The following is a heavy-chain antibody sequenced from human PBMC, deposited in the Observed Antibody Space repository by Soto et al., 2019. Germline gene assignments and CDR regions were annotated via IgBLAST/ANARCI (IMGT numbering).Heavy chain of an antibody. Sequence: SETLSLTCTVSGGSISSYYWSWIRQPPGKGLEWIGYIYYSGSTNHNPSLKSRVTISVDTSKNQFSLKLSSVTAADTAVYYCARSSSWPQFDYWGQGTLVTVSS. CDR3: ARSSSWPQFDY. D-gene: IGHD6-13*01. V-gene: IGHV4-59*01. CDR2: IYYSGST. CDR1: GGSISSYY. J-gene: IGHJ4*02.